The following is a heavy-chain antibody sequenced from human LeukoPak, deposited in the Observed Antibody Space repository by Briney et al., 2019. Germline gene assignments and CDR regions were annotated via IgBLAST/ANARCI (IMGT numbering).Heavy chain of an antibody. D-gene: IGHD3-9*01. CDR2: ISWDGGST. CDR3: AKEFYDILTGYSYDAFDI. V-gene: IGHV3-43D*03. Sequence: PGGSLRLSCAASGFTFDDYAMHWVRQAPGKGLEWVSLISWDGGSTYYADSVKGRFTISRDNSKNSLYLQMNSLRAEDTALYYCAKEFYDILTGYSYDAFDIWGQGTMVTVSS. J-gene: IGHJ3*02. CDR1: GFTFDDYA.